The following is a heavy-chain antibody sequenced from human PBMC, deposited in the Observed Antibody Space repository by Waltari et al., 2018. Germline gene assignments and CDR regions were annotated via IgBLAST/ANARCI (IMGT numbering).Heavy chain of an antibody. V-gene: IGHV4-39*01. CDR3: ATYIGASVGTAAFDV. CDR1: GGSIATPIHY. J-gene: IGHJ3*01. Sequence: QLQLQESGPGPVKPSETLSLTCSVSGGSIATPIHYWSWIRQPPGQGLEWIGTISYAGTTYTNPSLRSRLTMSRDTSKNQLSLTLGSTTAADTAVYYCATYIGASVGTAAFDVWGQGTMVTVSS. D-gene: IGHD5-12*01. CDR2: ISYAGTT.